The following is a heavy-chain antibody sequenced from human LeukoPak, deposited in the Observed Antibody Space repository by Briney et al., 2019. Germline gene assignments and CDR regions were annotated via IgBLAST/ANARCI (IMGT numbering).Heavy chain of an antibody. CDR1: GYTFTGYY. CDR2: INPNSGGT. Sequence: ASVKVSCKASGYTFTGYYMHWVRQAPGQGLEWMGWINPNSGGTNYAQKFQGWVTMTRDTSISTAYMELSRLRSEDTAVYYCARGPSIAAREGVNWFDPWGQGTLVTVSS. V-gene: IGHV1-2*04. J-gene: IGHJ5*02. CDR3: ARGPSIAAREGVNWFDP. D-gene: IGHD6-6*01.